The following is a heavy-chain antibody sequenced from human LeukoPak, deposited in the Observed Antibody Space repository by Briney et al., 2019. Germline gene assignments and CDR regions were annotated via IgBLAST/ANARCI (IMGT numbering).Heavy chain of an antibody. CDR1: GFTFNNYA. J-gene: IGHJ4*02. Sequence: GGSLRLSCAASGFTFNNYAMSWVRQAPGKGLEWVSVVSGSGGNTHYADSVKGRFTISRDISKNTLYLQMNSLRAEDTAVYYCAKDPTYYYDSSGYPPDYWGQGTLVTVSS. D-gene: IGHD3-22*01. CDR3: AKDPTYYYDSSGYPPDY. CDR2: VSGSGGNT. V-gene: IGHV3-23*01.